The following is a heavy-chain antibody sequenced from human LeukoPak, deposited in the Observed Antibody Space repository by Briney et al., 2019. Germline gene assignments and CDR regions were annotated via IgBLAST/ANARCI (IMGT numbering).Heavy chain of an antibody. J-gene: IGHJ6*02. CDR2: MNPNSGNT. D-gene: IGHD4-17*01. CDR1: GYTFTSYD. Sequence: HRASVKVSCKASGYTFTSYDINRVRQAPGQGLEWMGWMNPNSGNTGYAQKFQGRVTMTRNTSISTAYMELSSLRSEDTAVYYCARAFHDYGDYIRYYYGMDVWGQGTTVTVSS. CDR3: ARAFHDYGDYIRYYYGMDV. V-gene: IGHV1-8*01.